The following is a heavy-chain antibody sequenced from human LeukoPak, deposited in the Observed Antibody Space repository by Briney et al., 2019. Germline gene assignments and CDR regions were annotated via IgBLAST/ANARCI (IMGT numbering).Heavy chain of an antibody. D-gene: IGHD2-2*01. CDR1: GFTFSSYA. Sequence: GGSLRLSCAASGFTFSSYAMHWVRQAPGKGLEWVAVISYDGSNKYYADSVKGRFTISRDNSKNTLYLQMNSLRAEDTAVYYCAGSYGGYCSSTSCPGAFDIWGQGTMVTVSS. CDR2: ISYDGSNK. CDR3: AGSYGGYCSSTSCPGAFDI. J-gene: IGHJ3*02. V-gene: IGHV3-30-3*01.